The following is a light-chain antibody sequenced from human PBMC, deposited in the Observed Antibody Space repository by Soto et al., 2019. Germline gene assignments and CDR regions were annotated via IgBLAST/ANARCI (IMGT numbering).Light chain of an antibody. CDR3: SSYTGSSTLWV. CDR2: EVS. CDR1: SSDVGGYNF. V-gene: IGLV2-14*01. J-gene: IGLJ3*02. Sequence: QSALTQPASVSGSPGQSITISCTGTSSDVGGYNFVSWYQQHPGIAPKLMIYEVSHRPSGVSNRFSGSKSGNTASLTISGLQAEDEADYYCSSYTGSSTLWVFGGGTQLTVL.